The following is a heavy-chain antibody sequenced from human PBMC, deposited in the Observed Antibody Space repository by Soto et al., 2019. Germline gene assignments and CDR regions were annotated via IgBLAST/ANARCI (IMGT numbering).Heavy chain of an antibody. J-gene: IGHJ6*02. D-gene: IGHD6-13*01. V-gene: IGHV1-3*01. CDR2: INAGNGNT. CDR3: ARDRWSYSSSWYYYYGMDV. CDR1: GHTSTSYA. Sequence: GASVKVSCKASGHTSTSYAMHWVRQAPGQRLEWMGWINAGNGNTKYSQKFQGRVTITRDTSASTAYMELSSLRSEDTAVYYCARDRWSYSSSWYYYYGMDVWGQGTTVTVSS.